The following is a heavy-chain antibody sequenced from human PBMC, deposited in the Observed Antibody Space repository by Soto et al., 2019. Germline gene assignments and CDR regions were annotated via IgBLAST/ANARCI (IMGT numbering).Heavy chain of an antibody. Sequence: GGSLRLSCAASGFTFSSYAMSWVRQAPGKGLEWVSAISGSGGSTYYADSVKGRFTISRDNSKNTLYLQMNSLRAEDTAVYYCAKDGKSGSGYDFDFEYYFDYWGQGTLVTVSS. CDR2: ISGSGGST. D-gene: IGHD5-12*01. J-gene: IGHJ4*02. CDR1: GFTFSSYA. CDR3: AKDGKSGSGYDFDFEYYFDY. V-gene: IGHV3-23*01.